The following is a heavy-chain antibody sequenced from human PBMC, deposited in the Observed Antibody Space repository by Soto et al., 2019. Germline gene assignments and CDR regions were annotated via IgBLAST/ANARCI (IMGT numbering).Heavy chain of an antibody. CDR1: GGSISSSNW. Sequence: QVQLQESGPGLVKPSGTLSLTCAVSGGSISSSNWWSWVRQPPGKGLEWIGEIYASGSTNYNPSLKSRVTISLDKSWTQFSLKLRSLTAADTAVYYCAGEAIAGQNYWGQGTLVTVSS. D-gene: IGHD2-15*01. V-gene: IGHV4-4*02. CDR2: IYASGST. J-gene: IGHJ4*02. CDR3: AGEAIAGQNY.